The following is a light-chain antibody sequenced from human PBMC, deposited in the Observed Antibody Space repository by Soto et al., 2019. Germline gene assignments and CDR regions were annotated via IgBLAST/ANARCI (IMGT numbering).Light chain of an antibody. CDR2: EVS. J-gene: IGLJ2*01. Sequence: QSVLTQPASVSGSPGQSITISCTGTSSDVGGYNFVSWYQQHPGKAPKLMISEVSNRPSGVSDRFSGSKSGNTASLTISGLQAEDEADYYCSSYTSRSAYVVFGGGTKLTVL. CDR1: SSDVGGYNF. V-gene: IGLV2-14*01. CDR3: SSYTSRSAYVV.